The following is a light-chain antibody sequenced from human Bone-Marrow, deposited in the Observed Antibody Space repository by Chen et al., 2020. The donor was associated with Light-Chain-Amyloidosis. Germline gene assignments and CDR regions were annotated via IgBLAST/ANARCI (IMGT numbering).Light chain of an antibody. CDR1: DLPTKY. Sequence: SYELTHPPSVSVSPVQTARITCSGDDLPTKYAYWYQQKPGQAPVLVIHRDTERPSGISERFSGSSSGTTATLTISGVQAEDEADYHCQSADSSGTYEVIFGGGTTLTVL. CDR2: RDT. CDR3: QSADSSGTYEVI. V-gene: IGLV3-25*03. J-gene: IGLJ2*01.